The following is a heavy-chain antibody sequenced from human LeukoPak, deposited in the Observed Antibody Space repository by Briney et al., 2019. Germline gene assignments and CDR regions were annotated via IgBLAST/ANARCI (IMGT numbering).Heavy chain of an antibody. CDR2: TNHSGST. Sequence: PSETLSLTCAVYGGSFSGYYWSWIRQPPGKGLEWIGETNHSGSTNYNPSLKSRVTISVDTSKNQFSLKLSSVTAADTAVYYCARGGWLRHFDYWGQGTLVTVSS. J-gene: IGHJ4*02. D-gene: IGHD5-12*01. CDR3: ARGGWLRHFDY. V-gene: IGHV4-34*01. CDR1: GGSFSGYY.